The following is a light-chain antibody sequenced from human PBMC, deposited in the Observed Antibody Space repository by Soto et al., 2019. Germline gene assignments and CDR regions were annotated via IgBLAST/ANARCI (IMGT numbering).Light chain of an antibody. Sequence: DIQMTQSPSTLSAFVGDRVTITCRASQNINSWLAWYQQKPGKAPNLLIYKASNLESGAPSRFSGSGSGTEFTLTISCLQPDDFATYYCQQYHRSPVTFGGGTKVEIK. J-gene: IGKJ4*01. V-gene: IGKV1-5*03. CDR1: QNINSW. CDR2: KAS. CDR3: QQYHRSPVT.